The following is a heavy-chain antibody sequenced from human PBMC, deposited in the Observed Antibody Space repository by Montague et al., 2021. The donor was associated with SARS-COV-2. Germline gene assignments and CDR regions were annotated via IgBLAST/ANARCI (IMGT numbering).Heavy chain of an antibody. D-gene: IGHD6-13*01. V-gene: IGHV4-39*01. CDR2: NYYSGST. Sequence: SETLSLTCTVSGGSISSSSYYWGWIRQPPGKGLEWIGSNYYSGSTYYNPSLKNRVTISVDTSKNQFSLKLSSVTAADTAVYYCAGSPPGIAAAGTVAAFDIWGQGTMVTVSS. J-gene: IGHJ3*02. CDR3: AGSPPGIAAAGTVAAFDI. CDR1: GGSISSSSYY.